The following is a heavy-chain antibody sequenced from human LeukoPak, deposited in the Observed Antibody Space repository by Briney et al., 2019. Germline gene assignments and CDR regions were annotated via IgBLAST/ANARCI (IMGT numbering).Heavy chain of an antibody. D-gene: IGHD3-22*01. Sequence: ASVKVSCKASGYSFTSFGISWVRQAPGQGLEWMGWISAYNGNTRSAQKFQGRVTMTTDTSTSTAYMELRSLRSDDTAVYYCARTHSSGYLTFDPWGQGTLVTVSS. V-gene: IGHV1-18*01. CDR1: GYSFTSFG. CDR2: ISAYNGNT. CDR3: ARTHSSGYLTFDP. J-gene: IGHJ5*02.